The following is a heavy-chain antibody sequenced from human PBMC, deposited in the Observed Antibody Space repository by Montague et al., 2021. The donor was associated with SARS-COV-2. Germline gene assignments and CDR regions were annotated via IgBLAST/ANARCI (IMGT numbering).Heavy chain of an antibody. Sequence: SETLSLTCNVSGDSITNTRYFWGWIRQPPGKALEWIASIFYKGNTYYNPSLRSRFTISINTSKNQFFLRVASVTAADTAVYYCARVPNGRHDNWGPGALVTVSS. CDR3: ARVPNGRHDN. CDR1: GDSITNTRYF. V-gene: IGHV4-39*01. J-gene: IGHJ4*02. D-gene: IGHD2-8*01. CDR2: IFYKGNT.